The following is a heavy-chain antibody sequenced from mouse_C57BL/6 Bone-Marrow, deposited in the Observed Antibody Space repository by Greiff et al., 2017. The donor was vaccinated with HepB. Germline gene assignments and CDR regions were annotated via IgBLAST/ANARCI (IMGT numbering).Heavy chain of an antibody. V-gene: IGHV5-6*01. CDR1: GFTFSSYG. J-gene: IGHJ3*01. D-gene: IGHD4-1*01. CDR2: ISSGGSYT. CDR3: ARPLGFAY. Sequence: EVKVVESGGDLVKPGGSLKLSCAASGFTFSSYGMSWVRQTPDKRLEWVATISSGGSYTYYPDSVKGRFTISRDNAKNTLYLQMSSLKSEDTAMYYCARPLGFAYWGQGTRVTVSA.